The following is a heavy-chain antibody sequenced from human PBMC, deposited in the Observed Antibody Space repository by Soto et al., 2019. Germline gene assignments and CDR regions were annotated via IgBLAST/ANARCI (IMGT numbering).Heavy chain of an antibody. D-gene: IGHD4-4*01. V-gene: IGHV4-34*01. CDR2: INHSGST. CDR1: GFTFSSYS. Sequence: VQLVESGGGLVQPGGSLRLSCAASGFTFSSYSMNWIRQPPGKGLEWIGEINHSGSTNYNPSLKSRVTISVDTSKNQFSLKLSSVTAADTAVYYCARCPRTTVRLSYYNWFDPWGQGTLVTVSS. CDR3: ARCPRTTVRLSYYNWFDP. J-gene: IGHJ5*02.